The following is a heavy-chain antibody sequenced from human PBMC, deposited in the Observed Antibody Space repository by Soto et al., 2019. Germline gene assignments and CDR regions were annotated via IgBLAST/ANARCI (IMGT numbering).Heavy chain of an antibody. V-gene: IGHV4-30-2*02. J-gene: IGHJ5*02. D-gene: IGHD2-2*01. CDR1: GGSISSGGYS. Sequence: PSETLSLTCAVSGGSISSGGYSWSWIRQPPGKGLEWIGYIYHSGSTYYNPSLKSRVTISVDTSKNQFSLKLSSVTAADTAVYYCASKPAAVIGGWFDPWGQGTLVTVSS. CDR3: ASKPAAVIGGWFDP. CDR2: IYHSGST.